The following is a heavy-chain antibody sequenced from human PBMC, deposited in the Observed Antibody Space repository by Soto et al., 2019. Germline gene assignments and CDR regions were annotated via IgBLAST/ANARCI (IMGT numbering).Heavy chain of an antibody. CDR1: GFTFNNYA. V-gene: IGHV3-23*01. J-gene: IGHJ4*02. D-gene: IGHD5-12*01. CDR2: ISGPGGST. Sequence: EVQLLESGGGLVQPGGSLRLSCAASGFTFNNYAMNWVRQAPGKGLEWVSGISGPGGSTYYADSVKGRFTISRDNSKNTLYLQMDSLRAEDTALYYCAKENGFSGYDFSHWGQGTLVTVSS. CDR3: AKENGFSGYDFSH.